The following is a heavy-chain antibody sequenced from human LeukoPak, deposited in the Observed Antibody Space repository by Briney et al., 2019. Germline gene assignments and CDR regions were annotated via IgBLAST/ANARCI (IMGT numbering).Heavy chain of an antibody. CDR1: GFSFSSYN. CDR2: ITSSSTYT. CDR3: ARDNVVDSYRYYYYMDV. D-gene: IGHD5-18*01. V-gene: IGHV3-21*01. J-gene: IGHJ6*03. Sequence: PGGSLRLSCAASGFSFSSYNMNWVRQTPGKGLEWVSSITSSSTYTFYADSVKGRLTISRDNARNSLYLQMNSLRAEDTAVYYCARDNVVDSYRYYYYMDVWGKGTTVTVSS.